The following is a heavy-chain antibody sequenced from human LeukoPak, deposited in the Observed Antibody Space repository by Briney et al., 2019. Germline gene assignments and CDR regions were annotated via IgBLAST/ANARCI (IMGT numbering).Heavy chain of an antibody. CDR3: AVSYGFR. J-gene: IGHJ4*02. CDR1: GGSISSYY. V-gene: IGHV4-59*01. CDR2: IYYSGST. Sequence: SETLSLTCTVSGGSISSYYWCWLRQPPPKGLEGIGYIYYSGSTNYHPSLKSRVTISVDTSKNQFSLKLSSVTAADTAVYYCAVSYGFRWGQGTLVTVSS. D-gene: IGHD5-18*01.